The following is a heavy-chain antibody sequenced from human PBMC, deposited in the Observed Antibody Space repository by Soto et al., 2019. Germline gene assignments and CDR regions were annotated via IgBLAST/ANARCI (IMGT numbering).Heavy chain of an antibody. J-gene: IGHJ4*02. D-gene: IGHD3-10*01. CDR2: MSDDGSYK. Sequence: QVQLVESGGGVVQPGRSLRLSCAASGFTFSSYGMHWVRQAPGKGLEWVAVMSDDGSYKYYADSVKGRFTNSRDNCKNTLYLETNTLSDEDTAGYYCALWNGGFDYWGQGALVTVSS. V-gene: IGHV3-30*03. CDR1: GFTFSSYG. CDR3: ALWNGGFDY.